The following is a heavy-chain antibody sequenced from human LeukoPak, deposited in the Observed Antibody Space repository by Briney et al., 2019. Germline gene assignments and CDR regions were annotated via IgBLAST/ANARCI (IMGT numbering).Heavy chain of an antibody. J-gene: IGHJ4*02. CDR3: AREGYTRSFDY. V-gene: IGHV3-66*02. D-gene: IGHD6-13*01. CDR1: GFTFSSYS. Sequence: GESLKISCAASGFTFSSYSMSWVRQAPGKGLEWVLVIYSGGSTYYADSVKGRFTNSRDNSKNTLYIQMNSLRAEDTAVYYCAREGYTRSFDYWGQGTLVTVSS. CDR2: IYSGGST.